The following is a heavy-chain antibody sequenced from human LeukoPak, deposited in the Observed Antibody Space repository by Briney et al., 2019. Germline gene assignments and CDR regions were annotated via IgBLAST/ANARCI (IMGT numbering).Heavy chain of an antibody. CDR1: GGSFSGYY. Sequence: PSETLSLTCAAYGGSFSGYYWSWIRQPPGKGLEWIGEINHSGSTNYNPSLKSRVTISVDTSKNQFSLKLSSVTAADTAVYYCARTSVLVVVIHPWGQGTLVTVSS. J-gene: IGHJ5*02. D-gene: IGHD3-22*01. CDR3: ARTSVLVVVIHP. CDR2: INHSGST. V-gene: IGHV4-34*01.